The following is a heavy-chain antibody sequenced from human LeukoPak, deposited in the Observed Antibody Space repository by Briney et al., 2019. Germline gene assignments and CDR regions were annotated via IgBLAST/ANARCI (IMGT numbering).Heavy chain of an antibody. Sequence: GGSLRLSCAASGFTFSSYAMSWVRQAPGKGLEWASAISGSGGSTYYADSVKGRFTISRDNSKNTLYLQMNSLRAEDTAVYYCAKDYLYYDGSGVFDYWGQGTLVTVSS. J-gene: IGHJ4*02. CDR3: AKDYLYYDGSGVFDY. CDR2: ISGSGGST. V-gene: IGHV3-23*01. CDR1: GFTFSSYA. D-gene: IGHD3-22*01.